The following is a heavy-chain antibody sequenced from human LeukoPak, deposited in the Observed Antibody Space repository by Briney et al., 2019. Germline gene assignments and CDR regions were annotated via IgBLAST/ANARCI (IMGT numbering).Heavy chain of an antibody. Sequence: PGGSLRLSCAASGFTFRNYVMCWVRQAPGNGLEWVSGLYGGGGSIYYADSAKGRFTISRDNSKNALYRQMSSLRAEDTAVYYCAIHTGYMYYSGMEVWGEGTTVTVSA. CDR1: GFTFRNYV. CDR2: LYGGGGSI. D-gene: IGHD2-2*02. V-gene: IGHV3-23*01. J-gene: IGHJ6*04. CDR3: AIHTGYMYYSGMEV.